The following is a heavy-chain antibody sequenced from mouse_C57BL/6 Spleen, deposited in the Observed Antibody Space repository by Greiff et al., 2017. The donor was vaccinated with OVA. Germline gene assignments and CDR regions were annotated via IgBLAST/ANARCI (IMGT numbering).Heavy chain of an antibody. CDR3: ARHVGDGYYVFYYAMDY. CDR2: FYPGSGSI. Sequence: VQLQQSGAELVKPGASVKLSCKASGYTFTEYTIHWVKQRSGQGLEWIGWFYPGSGSIKYNEKFKDKATLTADKSSSTVYMELSRLTSEDSAVYFCARHVGDGYYVFYYAMDYWGQGTSVTVSS. D-gene: IGHD2-3*01. CDR1: GYTFTEYT. J-gene: IGHJ4*01. V-gene: IGHV1-62-2*01.